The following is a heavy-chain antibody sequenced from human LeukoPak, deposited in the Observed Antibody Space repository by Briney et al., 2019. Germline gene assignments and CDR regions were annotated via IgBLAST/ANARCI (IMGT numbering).Heavy chain of an antibody. Sequence: SETLSLTCTVSGGSLTSSSYYWAWIRQPPGKGLEWIGNVYYSGTTYSNPSLKSRLTIPLEASNNQFSLRLSSVTAADTAVYFCARRIMGSSSMDSWGQGILVSVSS. J-gene: IGHJ4*02. CDR3: ARRIMGSSSMDS. V-gene: IGHV4-39*07. CDR2: VYYSGTT. D-gene: IGHD6-6*01. CDR1: GGSLTSSSYY.